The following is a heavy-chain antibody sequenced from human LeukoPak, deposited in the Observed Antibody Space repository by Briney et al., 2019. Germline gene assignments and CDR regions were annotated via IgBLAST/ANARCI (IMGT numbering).Heavy chain of an antibody. CDR1: GGSFSGYY. J-gene: IGHJ4*02. CDR3: ARQKGYYDPPAEY. Sequence: PSETLSLTCAVYGGSFSGYYWSWIRQPPGKGLEWIGEINHSGSTNYNPSLKSRVTISVDTSKNQFSLKLSSVTAADTAVYYCARQKGYYDPPAEYWGQGTLVTVSS. CDR2: INHSGST. V-gene: IGHV4-34*01. D-gene: IGHD3-3*01.